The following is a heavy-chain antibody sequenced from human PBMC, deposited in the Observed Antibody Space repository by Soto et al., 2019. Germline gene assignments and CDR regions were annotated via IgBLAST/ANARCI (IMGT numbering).Heavy chain of an antibody. CDR3: ARDRGTVTTRDWFDP. V-gene: IGHV4-31*03. Sequence: QVQLQESGPGLVKPSQTLSLTCTVSGGSISSGGYYWSWIRQHPGKGLEWIGYIYYSGSTYYNPSLKSRFTISVDTSKNQSSLKLSSVTAADTAVYYCARDRGTVTTRDWFDPWGQGTLVTVSS. J-gene: IGHJ5*02. CDR2: IYYSGST. CDR1: GGSISSGGYY. D-gene: IGHD4-17*01.